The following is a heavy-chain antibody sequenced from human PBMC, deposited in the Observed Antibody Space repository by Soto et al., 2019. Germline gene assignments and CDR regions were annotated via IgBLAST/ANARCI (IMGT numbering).Heavy chain of an antibody. CDR2: IWYDGSNK. CDR3: AREGDSSSYYYFDY. Sequence: GGSLRLSCAASGFTFSSYGMHWVRQAPGKGLEWVAVIWYDGSNKYYADSVKGRFTISRDNSKNTLYLQMNSLRAEDTAVYYCAREGDSSSYYYFDYWGQGTLVTVSS. V-gene: IGHV3-33*01. D-gene: IGHD6-13*01. J-gene: IGHJ4*02. CDR1: GFTFSSYG.